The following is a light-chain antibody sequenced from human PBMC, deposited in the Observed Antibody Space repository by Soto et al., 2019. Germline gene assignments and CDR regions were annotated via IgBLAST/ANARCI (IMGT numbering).Light chain of an antibody. V-gene: IGKV3-15*01. J-gene: IGKJ2*01. CDR2: GAT. CDR3: QHYGSSPRT. Sequence: EKVMTQSPVTLSVSPGERATLSCRASQSVRSNLAWYQQKPGQAPRLLIYGATTRATGIPARFSGSGSGTEFTLSISRLEPEDFAVYYCQHYGSSPRTFGQGTKLEIK. CDR1: QSVRSN.